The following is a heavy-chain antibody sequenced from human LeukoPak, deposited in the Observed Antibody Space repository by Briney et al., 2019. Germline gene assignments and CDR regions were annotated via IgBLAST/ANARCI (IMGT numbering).Heavy chain of an antibody. CDR2: TYYRSRWYN. J-gene: IGHJ4*02. CDR1: GDSVSSNSAA. Sequence: SQTLSLTCAISGDSVSSNSAAWNWIRQSPSRGLEWLGRTYYRSRWYNDYAISVKSRITINPDTSKNQFSLQLNSVTPEATAVYYCARATSRLDYSFDYWGQGTLVTVSS. V-gene: IGHV6-1*01. CDR3: ARATSRLDYSFDY. D-gene: IGHD2-2*01.